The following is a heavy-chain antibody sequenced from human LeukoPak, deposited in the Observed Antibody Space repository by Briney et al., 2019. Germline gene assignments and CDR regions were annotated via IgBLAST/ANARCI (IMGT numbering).Heavy chain of an antibody. CDR1: GFTFDDYA. D-gene: IGHD3-16*02. J-gene: IGHJ3*02. CDR3: AKGLRVWGSYRPDAFDI. V-gene: IGHV3-9*03. Sequence: PGGSLRLSCAASGFTFDDYAMHWVRQAPGKGLEWVSGISWNSGSIGYADSVKGRFTISRDNAKNSLYLQMNSLRAEDMASYYCAKGLRVWGSYRPDAFDIWGQGTMVTVSS. CDR2: ISWNSGSI.